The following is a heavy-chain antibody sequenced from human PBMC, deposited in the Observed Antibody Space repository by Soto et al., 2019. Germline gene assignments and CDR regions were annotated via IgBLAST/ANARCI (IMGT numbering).Heavy chain of an antibody. CDR2: ISGSGGST. J-gene: IGHJ4*02. V-gene: IGHV3-23*01. D-gene: IGHD1-26*01. CDR1: GFTFSSYA. CDR3: AEGGLSGSYPDY. Sequence: EVQLLESGGGLVQPGGSLRLSCAASGFTFSSYAMSWVRQAPGKGLEWVSAISGSGGSTYYADSVKGRFTISRDNSKNTLYLQMNSLRVEDTAVYYCAEGGLSGSYPDYWGQGTLVTVSS.